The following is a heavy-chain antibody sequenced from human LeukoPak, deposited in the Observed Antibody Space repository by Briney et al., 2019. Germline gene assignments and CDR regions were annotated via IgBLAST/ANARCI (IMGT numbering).Heavy chain of an antibody. Sequence: SETLSLTCAVSGGSISSSNWWSWVRQPPGKGLEWIGGINHSGSTNYNPSLKSRVTISVDTSKNQFSLKLSSVTAADTAVYYCARGVEYYYDSSGYPSYYFDYWGQGTLVTVSS. V-gene: IGHV4-4*02. J-gene: IGHJ4*02. CDR3: ARGVEYYYDSSGYPSYYFDY. CDR2: INHSGST. D-gene: IGHD3-22*01. CDR1: GGSISSSNW.